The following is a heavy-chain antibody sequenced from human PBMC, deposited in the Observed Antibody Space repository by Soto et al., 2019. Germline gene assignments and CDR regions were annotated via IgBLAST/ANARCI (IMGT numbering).Heavy chain of an antibody. J-gene: IGHJ3*02. D-gene: IGHD6-19*01. Sequence: QVQLQESGPGLVKPSQTLSLTCTVSGGSINSGGYYWTWIRQHPGKGLEWIGHIYYSGTTYYNPSLKSRVTISLDTSKNQFSLNLNSVTAADTAVYYCARDLGIAVAPRGAFDIWGQGKMVTVSS. CDR1: GGSINSGGYY. CDR2: IYYSGTT. V-gene: IGHV4-31*03. CDR3: ARDLGIAVAPRGAFDI.